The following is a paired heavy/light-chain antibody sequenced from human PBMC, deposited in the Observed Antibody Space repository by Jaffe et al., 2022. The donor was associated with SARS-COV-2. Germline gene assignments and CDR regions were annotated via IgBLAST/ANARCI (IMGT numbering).Heavy chain of an antibody. CDR3: VRLLLWSGESLYNWFDP. Sequence: QLQLQESGPGLVKPSETLSLTCTVSGGSISSSSYYWGWIRQPPGKGLEWIGNIYYSGITYYNPSLMSRVTISVDTPKNQFSLKLSSVTAADTAVYYCVRLLLWSGESLYNWFDPWGQGTLVTVSS. CDR1: GGSISSSSYY. J-gene: IGHJ5*02. CDR2: IYYSGIT. D-gene: IGHD3-10*01. V-gene: IGHV4-39*01.
Light chain of an antibody. V-gene: IGLV1-40*01. Sequence: QSVLTQPPSVSGAPGQRVTISCTGSSSNIGAGYDVHWYQQLPGTAPKLLIYGNSNRPSGVPDRFSGSKSGTSASLAISGLQAEDEADYYCQSYDSSLSGSYVFGTGTKVTVL. CDR3: QSYDSSLSGSYV. CDR1: SSNIGAGYD. J-gene: IGLJ1*01. CDR2: GNS.